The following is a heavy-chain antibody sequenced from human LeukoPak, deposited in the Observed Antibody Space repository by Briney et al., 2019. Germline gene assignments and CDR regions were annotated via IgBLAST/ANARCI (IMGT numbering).Heavy chain of an antibody. Sequence: PGGSLRLSCAASGFTFDDYGMSWVRQAPGKGLEWVSGINWNGGSTGYADSVKGRFTISRDNAKNSLYLQMNSLRAEDTALYYCARAGYSGYDSGVDYWGQGTLVTVSS. D-gene: IGHD5-12*01. CDR1: GFTFDDYG. CDR3: ARAGYSGYDSGVDY. V-gene: IGHV3-20*04. J-gene: IGHJ4*02. CDR2: INWNGGST.